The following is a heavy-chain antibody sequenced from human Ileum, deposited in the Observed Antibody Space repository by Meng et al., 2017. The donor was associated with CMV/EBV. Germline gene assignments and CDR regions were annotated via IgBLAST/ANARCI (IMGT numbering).Heavy chain of an antibody. CDR2: IYSSGII. V-gene: IGHV4-4*07. CDR3: ARLQAWDWFDP. J-gene: IGHJ5*02. CDR1: GGSINSSY. D-gene: IGHD4-11*01. Sequence: VHLQEPGPGLGKPSDPLSLPCSVSGGSINSSYWGWIRQPAGKGLEWIGRIYSSGIINYNPSLKSRVTVSVDTSKNQFSLKVNSVTAADTAVYYCARLQAWDWFDPWGQGTLVTVSS.